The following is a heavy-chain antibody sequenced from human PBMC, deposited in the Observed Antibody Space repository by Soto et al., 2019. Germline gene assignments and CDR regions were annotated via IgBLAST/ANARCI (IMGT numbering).Heavy chain of an antibody. CDR2: ISAYNGNT. Sequence: QVQLVQSGAEVKKPGASVKVSCKASGYTFTSYGISWVRQAPGQGLEWMGWISAYNGNTNYAQKLQGRVTMTTDTSTSTAYMELRSLRSDDTAVYYCARDPPSGHYDFWGGQQHAFDIWGQGTMVTVSS. D-gene: IGHD3-3*01. CDR3: ARDPPSGHYDFWGGQQHAFDI. V-gene: IGHV1-18*01. CDR1: GYTFTSYG. J-gene: IGHJ3*02.